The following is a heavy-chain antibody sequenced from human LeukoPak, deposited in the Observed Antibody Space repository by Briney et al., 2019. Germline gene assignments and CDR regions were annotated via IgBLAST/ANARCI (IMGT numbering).Heavy chain of an antibody. CDR1: GFTFSIHG. CDR2: IINSGGTV. Sequence: PGGSLRLSCAASGFTFSIHGMNWVRQAPGKGPEWVSYIINSGGTVYYTDSVQGRFTISRDNARNSLFLQMNSLRDEDTAVYYCARVGRGVYGMDVWGQGTTVTVSS. J-gene: IGHJ6*02. CDR3: ARVGRGVYGMDV. D-gene: IGHD3-10*01. V-gene: IGHV3-48*02.